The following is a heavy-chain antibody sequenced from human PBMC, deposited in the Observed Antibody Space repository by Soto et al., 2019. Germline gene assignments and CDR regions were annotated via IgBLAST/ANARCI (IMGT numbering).Heavy chain of an antibody. J-gene: IGHJ5*02. Sequence: EVQLLDSGGGLVQPGGSLRLSCAASGFTFTYNAMSWVRQAPGKGLEWVSTVSESGGDTYYADSVKGRFTISRDNSINILYLQMSSLRAEDTAVYFCVPGSSGGVGENHWGQGTLVTVTS. V-gene: IGHV3-23*01. CDR1: GFTFTYNA. CDR3: VPGSSGGVGENH. D-gene: IGHD1-26*01. CDR2: VSESGGDT.